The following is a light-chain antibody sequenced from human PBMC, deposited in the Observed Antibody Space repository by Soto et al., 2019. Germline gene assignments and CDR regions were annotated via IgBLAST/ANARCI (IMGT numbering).Light chain of an antibody. V-gene: IGKV3-15*01. CDR3: QQYNKWPTLT. CDR2: GAS. Sequence: EIVMTQSPATLSVSPGERATLSCRASQSVSTNLAWYQQKPGQAPRVLIYGASTRATGIPARFSGSGSGTEFTLTISSLQSEDFAVYYCQQYNKWPTLTFGGGTQVEIK. CDR1: QSVSTN. J-gene: IGKJ4*01.